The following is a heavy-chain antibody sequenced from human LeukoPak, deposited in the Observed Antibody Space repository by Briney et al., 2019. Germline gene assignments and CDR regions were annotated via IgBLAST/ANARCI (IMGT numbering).Heavy chain of an antibody. CDR1: VGSISSSSYF. D-gene: IGHD3-3*01. CDR3: ARHFGAMSNIDY. V-gene: IGHV4-39*01. Sequence: SETLSLTCTVSVGSISSSSYFWAWIRQPPGKGLGWIGSIYYSGSPYYNPSLKSRVTISVDTSKNQFSLQLRSVTAADTAVYYCARHFGAMSNIDYWGQGTLVTVSS. CDR2: IYYSGSP. J-gene: IGHJ4*02.